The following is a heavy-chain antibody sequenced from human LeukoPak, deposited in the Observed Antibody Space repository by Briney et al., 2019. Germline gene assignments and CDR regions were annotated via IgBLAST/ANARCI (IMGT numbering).Heavy chain of an antibody. CDR2: INTNTGNP. D-gene: IGHD3-3*01. CDR1: GYTFTSYA. CDR3: ARDGYYDFWSGYSPNWFDP. Sequence: ASVKVSCRASGYTFTSYAMNWVRQAPGQGLEWMGWINTNTGNPTYAQGFTGRSVFSLDTSVSTAYLQISSLKAEDTAVYYCARDGYYDFWSGYSPNWFDPWGQGTLVTVSS. V-gene: IGHV7-4-1*02. J-gene: IGHJ5*02.